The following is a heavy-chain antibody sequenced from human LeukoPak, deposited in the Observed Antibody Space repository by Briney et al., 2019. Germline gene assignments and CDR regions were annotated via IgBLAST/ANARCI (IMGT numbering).Heavy chain of an antibody. CDR1: GFTFSSYS. Sequence: GGSLRLSCAASGFTFSSYSMSWVRQAPGKGLEWVSYISSSSGTIHYADSVKGRFTISRDNAKNSLYLQMNSLRAEDTAVYYCSTGGYSYGYDPFDYWGQGTLVTVSS. V-gene: IGHV3-48*01. CDR3: STGGYSYGYDPFDY. CDR2: ISSSSGTI. D-gene: IGHD5-18*01. J-gene: IGHJ4*02.